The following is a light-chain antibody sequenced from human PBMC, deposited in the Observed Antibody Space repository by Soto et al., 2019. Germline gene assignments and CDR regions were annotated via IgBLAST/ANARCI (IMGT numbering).Light chain of an antibody. J-gene: IGKJ2*01. V-gene: IGKV3-20*01. CDR3: QQYGSSPPYT. Sequence: EVVLTQSPGTLSLSPGERATLSCRASQSVSNNYVAWYQQKPGQAPRLLIFGSSDRATGIPDRFSGGGSGTDFTLTISRLEPEDFAVYYCQQYGSSPPYTFGQGTKLEIK. CDR1: QSVSNNY. CDR2: GSS.